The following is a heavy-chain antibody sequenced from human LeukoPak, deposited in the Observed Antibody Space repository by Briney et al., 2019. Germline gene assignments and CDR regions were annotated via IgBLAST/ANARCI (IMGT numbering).Heavy chain of an antibody. V-gene: IGHV4-34*01. J-gene: IGHJ4*02. D-gene: IGHD2-2*01. CDR3: ASGTQYQLLSRLFDY. CDR2: INHSGST. Sequence: SETLSLTCAVYGGSFSGYYWSWIRQPPGKGLEWIGEINHSGSTNYNPSLKSRVTISVDTSKNRFSLKLSSVTAADTAVYYCASGTQYQLLSRLFDYWGQGTLVTVSS. CDR1: GGSFSGYY.